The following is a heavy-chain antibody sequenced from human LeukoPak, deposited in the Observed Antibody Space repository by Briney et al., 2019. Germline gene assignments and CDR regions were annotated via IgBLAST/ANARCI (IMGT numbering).Heavy chain of an antibody. V-gene: IGHV1-2*02. Sequence: ASVNVSFKGSGYTFTGYYMHLVRQAPGQGLGWMGGINPNSGGTNYAQKFQGRVPMTRDTSISTDYMELSRLRSDDTAVYYCAREGAPPPYYDILTGYYWYWGQGTLVTVSS. J-gene: IGHJ4*02. CDR1: GYTFTGYY. D-gene: IGHD3-9*01. CDR3: AREGAPPPYYDILTGYYWY. CDR2: INPNSGGT.